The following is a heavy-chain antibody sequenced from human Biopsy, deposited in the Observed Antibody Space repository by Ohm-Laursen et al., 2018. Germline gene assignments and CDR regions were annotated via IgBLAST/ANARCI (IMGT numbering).Heavy chain of an antibody. CDR3: ARMEQPHDY. CDR1: GYPFSNYY. D-gene: IGHD6-13*01. Sequence: GASVKASRKASGYPFSNYYLFWVRQAPGQGLEWMGRINPNSGDTVFARNFQGRVTMTRDTAISTVYMDLRNLRPDDTAVYFCARMEQPHDYWGQGTLVTVSS. J-gene: IGHJ4*02. CDR2: INPNSGDT. V-gene: IGHV1-2*06.